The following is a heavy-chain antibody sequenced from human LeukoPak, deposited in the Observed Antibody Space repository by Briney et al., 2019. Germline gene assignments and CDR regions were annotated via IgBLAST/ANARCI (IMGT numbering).Heavy chain of an antibody. CDR1: GFTFNNYW. Sequence: GGSLRLSCAASGFTFNNYWMSWVRQAPGKGLEWVANIKKDGSEKYYVDSVKGRFTISRDDAKNSLYLQMNSLRAEDTAVYYCARAANWPNDYWGQGTLVTVSS. J-gene: IGHJ4*02. D-gene: IGHD1-1*01. CDR3: ARAANWPNDY. CDR2: IKKDGSEK. V-gene: IGHV3-7*01.